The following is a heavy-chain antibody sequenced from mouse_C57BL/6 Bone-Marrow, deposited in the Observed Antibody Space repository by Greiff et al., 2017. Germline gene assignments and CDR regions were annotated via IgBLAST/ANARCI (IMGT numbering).Heavy chain of an antibody. Sequence: VQVVESGPGLVQPSQSLSITCTVSGFSLTSYGVHWVRQSPGKGLEWLGVIWSGGSTDYNAAFISRLSISKDNSKSQVFFKMNSLQADDTAIYYCARAYYSNYSYWYFDVWGTGTTVTVSS. CDR2: IWSGGST. J-gene: IGHJ1*03. CDR1: GFSLTSYG. CDR3: ARAYYSNYSYWYFDV. V-gene: IGHV2-2*01. D-gene: IGHD2-5*01.